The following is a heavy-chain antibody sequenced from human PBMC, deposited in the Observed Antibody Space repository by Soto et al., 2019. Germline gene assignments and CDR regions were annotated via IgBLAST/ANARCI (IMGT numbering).Heavy chain of an antibody. CDR2: INPATGAA. CDR1: GYPVTAYY. D-gene: IGHD3-3*01. Sequence: QLHLVQSGAVVKKPGASVTVSCSASGYPVTAYYMHWVRQAPGRGLEWMGGINPATGAAKYTQTSRGGAPLTGAPPPGTVFMNRGALPPGNRAVFSWGGGGGVGVAGSAAFDMWGQGTLVTVSS. J-gene: IGHJ3*02. V-gene: IGHV1-2*02. CDR3: GGGGGVGVAGSAAFDM.